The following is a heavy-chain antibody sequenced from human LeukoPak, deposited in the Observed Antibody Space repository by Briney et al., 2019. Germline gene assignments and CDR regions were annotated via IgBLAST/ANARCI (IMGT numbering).Heavy chain of an antibody. D-gene: IGHD3-9*01. V-gene: IGHV1-69*05. Sequence: GASVKVSCKASGGTFSSYAISWVRQAPGQGLEWMGGIIPIFGTANYAQKFQGRVTITTDESTSTAYMELSSLRSEDTAVYYCARAPLTGYDYYYYYMDVWGKGTTVTVSS. CDR3: ARAPLTGYDYYYYYMDV. J-gene: IGHJ6*03. CDR1: GGTFSSYA. CDR2: IIPIFGTA.